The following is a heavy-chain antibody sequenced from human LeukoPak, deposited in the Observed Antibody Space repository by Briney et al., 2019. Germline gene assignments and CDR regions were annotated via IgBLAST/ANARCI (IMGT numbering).Heavy chain of an antibody. CDR1: GYTFTIYG. Sequence: ASVKVSCKASGYTFTIYGISWVREAPGQGLEWMGWISAYNGNTNYAQKLQGRVTMTTDTSTSTAYMELRSLRSDDTTVYYCARDSEVTVTATFDYWGQGTLVTVSS. V-gene: IGHV1-18*01. CDR2: ISAYNGNT. J-gene: IGHJ4*02. CDR3: ARDSEVTVTATFDY. D-gene: IGHD4-17*01.